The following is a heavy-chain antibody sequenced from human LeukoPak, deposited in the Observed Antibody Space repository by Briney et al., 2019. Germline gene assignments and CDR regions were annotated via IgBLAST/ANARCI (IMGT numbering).Heavy chain of an antibody. CDR2: ISASGSSA. CDR1: GFTFKNYA. Sequence: GGSLRLSCAASGFTFKNYAMSWVRQAPGQGLEWVLGISASGSSAYYADPVKGRFTISRDNSNNMVYLNMNNLRADDTAVYSCAKDPPTVMANAFHIWGQGTMVTVS. J-gene: IGHJ3*02. CDR3: AKDPPTVMANAFHI. V-gene: IGHV3-23*01. D-gene: IGHD5-18*01.